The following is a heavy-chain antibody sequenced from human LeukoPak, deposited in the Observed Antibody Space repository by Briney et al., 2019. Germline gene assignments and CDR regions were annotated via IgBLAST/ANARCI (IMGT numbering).Heavy chain of an antibody. CDR3: ARGDYHYGMDV. V-gene: IGHV4-59*08. CDR1: GGSISSYY. Sequence: SETLSLTCTVSGGSISSYYWSWLRQPPGKGLEWIGYIYYSGSTNYNPSPKSRVTISVDTSKNQFSLKLSSVTAADTAVYYCARGDYHYGMDVWGQGTTVTVSS. J-gene: IGHJ6*02. CDR2: IYYSGST.